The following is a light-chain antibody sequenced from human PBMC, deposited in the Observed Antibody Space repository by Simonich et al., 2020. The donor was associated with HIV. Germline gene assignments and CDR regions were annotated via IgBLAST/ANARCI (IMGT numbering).Light chain of an antibody. V-gene: IGKV1-12*01. CDR3: QQTNILPLT. CDR1: QGIISW. CDR2: AAS. J-gene: IGKJ4*01. Sequence: DIQMTQSPSSVSASVGDRVTITCGASQGIISWLAWYQQKPGKAPTLLIYAASSLQSRVPSRFSGSCSGTEFTLTINSLQPEDFATYYCQQTNILPLTFGGGTKVELK.